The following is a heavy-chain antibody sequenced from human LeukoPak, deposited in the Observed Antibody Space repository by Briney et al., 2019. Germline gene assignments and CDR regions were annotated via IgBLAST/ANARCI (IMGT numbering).Heavy chain of an antibody. CDR1: GFTFSSYA. Sequence: GGSLRLSCAVSGFTFSSYAVHWVRQAPGKGLEWVAVISYDGGNKYYADSVKGRFTISRDNSKNTLYLQMNSLRAEDTAVYYCARDIAGFDPWGQGTLVTVSS. CDR3: ARDIAGFDP. V-gene: IGHV3-30*04. CDR2: ISYDGGNK. D-gene: IGHD2-15*01. J-gene: IGHJ5*02.